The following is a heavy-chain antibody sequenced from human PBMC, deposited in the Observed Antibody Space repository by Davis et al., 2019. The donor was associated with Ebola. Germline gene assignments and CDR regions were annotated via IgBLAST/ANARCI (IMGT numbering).Heavy chain of an antibody. CDR1: GYTFTGYY. CDR2: INPISGGT. Sequence: ASVKVSCKASGYTFTGYYMHWVRQAPGQGLEWMGWINPISGGTNYAQKFQGWVTMTRDTSISTAYMELSRLRSDDTAAYYCARALGYCSSTSCYPPHFGMDVWGQGTTVTVSS. V-gene: IGHV1-2*04. J-gene: IGHJ6*02. CDR3: ARALGYCSSTSCYPPHFGMDV. D-gene: IGHD2-2*01.